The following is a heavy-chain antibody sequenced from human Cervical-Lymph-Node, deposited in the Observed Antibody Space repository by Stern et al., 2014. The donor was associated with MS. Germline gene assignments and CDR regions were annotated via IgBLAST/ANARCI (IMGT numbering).Heavy chain of an antibody. V-gene: IGHV4-4*02. CDR2: IHHSGIT. CDR3: ARWRGTGLSDY. D-gene: IGHD3/OR15-3a*01. CDR1: GDSISSTTW. Sequence: VQLVESGPGLVKPSGTLSLTCAVSGDSISSTTWWTWVRQSTGKGLEWIGKIHHSGITDYSPALKSRVTMSLDTSKNQFSLRLNSVPAADTAMYFCARWRGTGLSDYWGQGAQVTVSS. J-gene: IGHJ4*02.